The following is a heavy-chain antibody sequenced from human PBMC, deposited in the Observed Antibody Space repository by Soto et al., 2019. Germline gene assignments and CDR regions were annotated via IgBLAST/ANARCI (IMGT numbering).Heavy chain of an antibody. J-gene: IGHJ4*02. CDR2: ISYDGSQK. Sequence: GGSLRLSCSASGFTFSNFVLHWVRQGPGKGLEWVAVISYDGSQKHYADSVKGRFTISRDNSNKTLFLHMNSLRAEDTAVYYCAAMHYNFWSGSVDYWGQGIQVTVSS. D-gene: IGHD3-3*01. V-gene: IGHV3-30-3*01. CDR3: AAMHYNFWSGSVDY. CDR1: GFTFSNFV.